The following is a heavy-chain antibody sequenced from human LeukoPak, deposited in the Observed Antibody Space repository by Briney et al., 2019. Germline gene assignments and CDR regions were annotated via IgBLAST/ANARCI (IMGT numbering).Heavy chain of an antibody. CDR2: ICGSGGSI. J-gene: IGHJ5*02. D-gene: IGHD3-22*01. V-gene: IGHV3-23*01. CDR1: WFTFCSYL. Sequence: GGALRLSCIASWFTFCSYLKSCVRQAPGEGVEWGSDICGSGGSISYADSVTGRFQIPRDNSKATLYLQINSVRAEDTAIYYCAKDRLSDSSGRTRFDTWGQGTVVTVSS. CDR3: AKDRLSDSSGRTRFDT.